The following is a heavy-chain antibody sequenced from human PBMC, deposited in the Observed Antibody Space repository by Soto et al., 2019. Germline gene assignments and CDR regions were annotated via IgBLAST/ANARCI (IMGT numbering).Heavy chain of an antibody. CDR3: ARDGITTGDAFDI. CDR2: IYYSGST. D-gene: IGHD4-17*01. J-gene: IGHJ3*02. Sequence: SETLSLTCTVSGGSLSSGGYYWSWVRQHPGKGLEWIGYIYYSGSTYYNPSLKSRVTISVDTSKNQFSLKLSSVTAADTAVYYCARDGITTGDAFDIWGQGTMVTVSS. V-gene: IGHV4-31*03. CDR1: GGSLSSGGYY.